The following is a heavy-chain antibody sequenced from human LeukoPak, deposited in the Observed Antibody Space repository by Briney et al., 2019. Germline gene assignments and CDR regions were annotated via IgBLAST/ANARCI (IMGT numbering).Heavy chain of an antibody. J-gene: IGHJ4*02. D-gene: IGHD1-26*01. V-gene: IGHV1-18*01. CDR2: ITTFNDDT. Sequence: ASVKVSCKTSGYTFTNYAISWVRQAPGQGLEWMGWITTFNDDTNYAQKFQDRVTMTKDTSTGTVFMELKSLRPDDTAVYFCSRVGKRIVGAMYYFDSWGQGTLVTVSA. CDR3: SRVGKRIVGAMYYFDS. CDR1: GYTFTNYA.